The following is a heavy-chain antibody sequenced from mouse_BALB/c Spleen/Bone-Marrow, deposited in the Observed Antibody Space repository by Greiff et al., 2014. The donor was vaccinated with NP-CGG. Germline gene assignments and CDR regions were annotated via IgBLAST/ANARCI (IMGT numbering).Heavy chain of an antibody. CDR3: ARGDYSFAY. D-gene: IGHD2-13*01. V-gene: IGHV1-54*01. J-gene: IGHJ3*01. CDR1: GYAFTNYL. Sequence: VQLVESGAELVRPGTSVKVSCKASGYAFTNYLIEWVKQRPGQGLEWIGVINPGSGGTNYNEKFKGKATLTADKSSSTAYMQLSSLTSDDSAVYFCARGDYSFAYWGQGTLVTVSA. CDR2: INPGSGGT.